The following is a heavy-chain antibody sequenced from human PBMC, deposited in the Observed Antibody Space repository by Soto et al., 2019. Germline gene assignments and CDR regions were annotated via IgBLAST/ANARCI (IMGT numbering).Heavy chain of an antibody. Sequence: QVQLVESGGGLVKPGGSLRLSFAVSGFTFSDYYMTWIRQAPGKGLEWVSYISSSTSHTNYEDSVKGRFTISRDNANNSLFLQMNSLRAEDTAVYYCARGRGAAADYFDFWGQGTLVTVSS. CDR3: ARGRGAAADYFDF. CDR1: GFTFSDYY. CDR2: ISSSTSHT. D-gene: IGHD6-13*01. J-gene: IGHJ4*02. V-gene: IGHV3-11*05.